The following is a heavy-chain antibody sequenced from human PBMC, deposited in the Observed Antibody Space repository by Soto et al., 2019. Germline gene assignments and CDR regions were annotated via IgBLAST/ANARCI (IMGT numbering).Heavy chain of an antibody. CDR1: GFICSSYD. CDR2: ILVDGRT. V-gene: IGHV3-23*01. J-gene: IGHJ3*02. Sequence: GGTLGLSCAASGFICSSYDLSWVRQAPGKGLEWVSTILVDGRTFYVDSVKGRFTISRDSSQNTVYLQMNSLTAGDTAIYYCAKATATGGAAFDICCPGTTRTV. D-gene: IGHD2-8*02. CDR3: AKATATGGAAFDI.